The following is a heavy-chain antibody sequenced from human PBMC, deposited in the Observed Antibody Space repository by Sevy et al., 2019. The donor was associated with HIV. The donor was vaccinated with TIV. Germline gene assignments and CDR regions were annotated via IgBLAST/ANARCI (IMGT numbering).Heavy chain of an antibody. CDR2: ISAHNGYT. CDR1: GYTLASSG. D-gene: IGHD3-3*01. Sequence: ASVKVSCKPSGYTLASSGTSWVRQAPGQGLEWVGWISAHNGYTNIAEKFQGRVTMTTDTSTSTVFMELRSLTSDVAAVYYCAKPLEGVVNFYGMDVWGQGTTVTVSS. V-gene: IGHV1-18*01. CDR3: AKPLEGVVNFYGMDV. J-gene: IGHJ6*02.